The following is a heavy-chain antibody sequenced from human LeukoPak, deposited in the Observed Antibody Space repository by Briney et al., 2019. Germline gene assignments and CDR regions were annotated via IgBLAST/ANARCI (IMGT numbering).Heavy chain of an antibody. J-gene: IGHJ1*01. V-gene: IGHV1-24*01. CDR2: FDPEDGET. CDR1: GYTLTELS. CDR3: ARDVIAAAGKGPFQH. D-gene: IGHD6-13*01. Sequence: ASVKVSCKVSGYTLTELSMHWVRQAPGKGLEWMGGFDPEDGETIYAQKFQGRVTMTEDTSTSTAYMELRSLRSDDTAVYYCARDVIAAAGKGPFQHWGQGTLVTVSS.